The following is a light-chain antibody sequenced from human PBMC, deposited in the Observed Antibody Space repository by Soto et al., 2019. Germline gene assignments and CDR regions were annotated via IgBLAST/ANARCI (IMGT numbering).Light chain of an antibody. V-gene: IGKV1-39*01. Sequence: DIQMTQSPSSLSASVGDRVTITCRASQTISTYLNWYQQKSGKAPKLLIFTASSLHSGVPSRFSGSGSGAHFTLTISSLQPEDFATYHCQQSYNPPFTFGPGTKVDIK. CDR3: QQSYNPPFT. CDR2: TAS. CDR1: QTISTY. J-gene: IGKJ3*01.